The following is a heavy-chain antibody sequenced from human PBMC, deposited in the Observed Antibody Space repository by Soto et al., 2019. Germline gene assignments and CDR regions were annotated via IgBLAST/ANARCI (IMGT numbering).Heavy chain of an antibody. CDR1: GFTVSSNY. D-gene: IGHD3-3*01. V-gene: IGHV3-53*01. J-gene: IGHJ4*02. Sequence: PGGSLRLSCAASGFTVSSNYMSWVRQAPGKGLEWVSVIYSVGSTYYADSVKGRFTISRDNSKNTLYLQMNSLRAEDTAVYYCARGISGSGYSPFDYWGQGTLVTVS. CDR2: IYSVGST. CDR3: ARGISGSGYSPFDY.